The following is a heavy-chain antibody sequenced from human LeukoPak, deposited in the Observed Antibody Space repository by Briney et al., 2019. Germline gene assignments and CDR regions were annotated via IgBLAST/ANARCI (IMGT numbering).Heavy chain of an antibody. V-gene: IGHV3-7*03. CDR2: INQDGTEK. Sequence: GGSLRLSCAASGFTFTTYWLGWVRQPPGKGLEWVANINQDGTEKYYVDSMKGRFTISRDNSKNTLYLQMNSLRAEDTAVYYCAKAPDYGGNSGYFDYWGQGTLVTVSS. D-gene: IGHD4-23*01. CDR1: GFTFTTYW. J-gene: IGHJ4*02. CDR3: AKAPDYGGNSGYFDY.